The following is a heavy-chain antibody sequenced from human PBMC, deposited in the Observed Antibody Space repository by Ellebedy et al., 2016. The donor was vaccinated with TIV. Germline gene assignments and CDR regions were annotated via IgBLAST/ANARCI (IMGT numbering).Heavy chain of an antibody. CDR1: GFTFSDYY. D-gene: IGHD3-10*01. J-gene: IGHJ6*02. Sequence: GESLKISCAASGFTFSDYYMTWNRLTPGTGLEWVSYISHQSVINYADFFKGRFTISRDNAENSLYLQMNSLRDEDSAVYYCARSGSGSRYGMEVWGQGTTVTVSS. CDR2: ISHQSVI. V-gene: IGHV3-69-1*01. CDR3: ARSGSGSRYGMEV.